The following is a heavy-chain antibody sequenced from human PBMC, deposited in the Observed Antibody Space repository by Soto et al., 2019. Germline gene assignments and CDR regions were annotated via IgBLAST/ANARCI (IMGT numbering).Heavy chain of an antibody. D-gene: IGHD3-22*01. J-gene: IGHJ4*02. CDR3: AKRGNYDTSGYYYYFDY. Sequence: GGSLRLSCAASGFTFSNAWMSWVRPAPGMGLEWVAAISNDESKKVYADPVKGRFTISRDKNTVYLQMNSLRVEDTAVYYCAKRGNYDTSGYYYYFDYWGQGTLVTVSS. CDR1: GFTFSNAW. CDR2: ISNDESKK. V-gene: IGHV3-30*18.